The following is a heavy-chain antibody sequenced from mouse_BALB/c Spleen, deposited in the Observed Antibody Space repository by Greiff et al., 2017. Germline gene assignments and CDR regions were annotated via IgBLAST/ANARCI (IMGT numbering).Heavy chain of an antibody. CDR1: GFTFSSFG. CDR2: ISSGSSTI. V-gene: IGHV5-17*02. CDR3: ARYYGRAMDY. Sequence: DVHLVESGGGLVQPGGSRKLSCAASGFTFSSFGMHWVRQAPEKGLEWVAYISSGSSTIYYADTVKGRFTISRDNPKNTLFLQMTSLRSEDTAMYYCARYYGRAMDYWGQGTSVTVSS. D-gene: IGHD1-1*01. J-gene: IGHJ4*01.